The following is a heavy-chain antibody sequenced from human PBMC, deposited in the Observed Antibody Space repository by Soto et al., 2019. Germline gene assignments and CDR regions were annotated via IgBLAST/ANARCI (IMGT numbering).Heavy chain of an antibody. Sequence: GGSLRLSCAASGFTFSSYAMSWVRQAPGKGLEWVSAISGSGGSTYYADSVKGRFTISRDNSKNTLYLQMNSLRAEDTAVYYCAKRGPLLEPLNYYYMDVWGKGTTVTVSS. J-gene: IGHJ6*03. V-gene: IGHV3-23*01. CDR1: GFTFSSYA. CDR3: AKRGPLLEPLNYYYMDV. D-gene: IGHD1-1*01. CDR2: ISGSGGST.